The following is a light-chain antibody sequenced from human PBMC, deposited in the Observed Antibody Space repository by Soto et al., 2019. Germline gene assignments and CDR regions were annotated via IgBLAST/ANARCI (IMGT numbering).Light chain of an antibody. CDR2: FDN. Sequence: SYELTQPPSVSVAPGETVSLTCMGNNIGGKNVHWYRHKPGQAPVLVIDFDNVRPSGIPERLSASNSDNTATLTISWVEAGDEADYYCHVWDSLTDNWVFGGGTKLTVL. CDR1: NIGGKN. V-gene: IGLV3-21*04. J-gene: IGLJ2*01. CDR3: HVWDSLTDNWV.